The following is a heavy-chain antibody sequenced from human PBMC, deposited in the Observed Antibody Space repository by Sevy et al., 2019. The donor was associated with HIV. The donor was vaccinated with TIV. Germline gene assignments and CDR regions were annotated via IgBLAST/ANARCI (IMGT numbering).Heavy chain of an antibody. V-gene: IGHV1-69*13. CDR1: GGTFSSYA. CDR2: IIPIFGTA. CDR3: ARVGAYYYYYGMDV. J-gene: IGHJ6*02. D-gene: IGHD3-16*01. Sequence: ASVKVSCKASGGTFSSYAISWVRQAPGQGLEWMGGIIPIFGTANYAQKFQGRVTITADESTSTAYMELSSLRSEDTAVYYCARVGAYYYYYGMDVWGQGTTVTVSS.